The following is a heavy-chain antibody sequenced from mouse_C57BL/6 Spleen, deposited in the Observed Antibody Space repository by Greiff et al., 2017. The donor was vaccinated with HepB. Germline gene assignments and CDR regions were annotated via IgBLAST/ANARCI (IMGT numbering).Heavy chain of an antibody. D-gene: IGHD1-1*01. CDR2: IDPENGDT. CDR3: TAGYYVSSQAWFAY. J-gene: IGHJ3*01. Sequence: VQLQQSGAELVRPGASVKLSCTASGFNIKDDYMHWVKQRPEQGLEWIGWIDPENGDTEYASKFQGKATITADTSSNTAYLQLSSLTSEDTAVYYCTAGYYVSSQAWFAYWGQGTLVTVSA. V-gene: IGHV14-4*01. CDR1: GFNIKDDY.